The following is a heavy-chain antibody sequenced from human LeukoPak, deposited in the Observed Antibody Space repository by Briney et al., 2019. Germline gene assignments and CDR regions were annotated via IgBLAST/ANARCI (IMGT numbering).Heavy chain of an antibody. CDR3: ARAIMIVVVADAFDI. V-gene: IGHV1-69*01. J-gene: IGHJ3*02. CDR2: IIPIFGTA. D-gene: IGHD3-22*01. Sequence: ASVKVSCKASGGTFSSYAISWVRQAPGQGLEWMGGIIPIFGTANYAQKFQGRVTITADESTSTAYMELSSLRSEDTAVYHCARAIMIVVVADAFDIWGQGTMVTVSS. CDR1: GGTFSSYA.